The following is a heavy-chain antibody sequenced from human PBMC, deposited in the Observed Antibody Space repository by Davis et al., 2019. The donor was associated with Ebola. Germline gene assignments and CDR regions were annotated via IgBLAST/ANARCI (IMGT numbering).Heavy chain of an antibody. V-gene: IGHV3-74*01. Sequence: GESLKISCAASGFTFSTYWMNWVRQAPGKGLVWVSNINNDGSITGYADSVKGRFTISRDNAKDSLYLQMNSLRAEDTAVYSCAKGVVGSGRYLDYWGQGTLVTVSS. CDR3: AKGVVGSGRYLDY. CDR1: GFTFSTYW. J-gene: IGHJ4*02. CDR2: INNDGSIT. D-gene: IGHD6-19*01.